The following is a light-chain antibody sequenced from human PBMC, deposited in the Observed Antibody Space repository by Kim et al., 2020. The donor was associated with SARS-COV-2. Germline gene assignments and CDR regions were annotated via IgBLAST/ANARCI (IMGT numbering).Light chain of an antibody. J-gene: IGKJ2*01. V-gene: IGKV1-5*03. CDR1: QSISNW. CDR2: KAS. Sequence: DIQMTQSPSTLSASVGDRVTITCRASQSISNWLAWYQQQPGKDPNLLIYKASSLESGVPSRFSGSGSGTEFTLAISNLQPDDFAAYYCLQYYNYRRTFGQGTKLEI. CDR3: LQYYNYRRT.